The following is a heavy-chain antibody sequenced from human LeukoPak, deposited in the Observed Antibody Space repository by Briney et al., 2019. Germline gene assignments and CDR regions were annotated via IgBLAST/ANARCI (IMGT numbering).Heavy chain of an antibody. J-gene: IGHJ3*02. CDR3: ARDRDGLSAFDI. CDR1: GYTFTAYY. Sequence: GASVKVSCKASGYTFTAYYMHWVRQAPGQGLEWMGWINPNSGGTKYAQKFQGRVTMTRDTSISTAYMELSRLRSDGTAVYYCARDRDGLSAFDIWGQGTMVTVSS. CDR2: INPNSGGT. V-gene: IGHV1-2*02. D-gene: IGHD2-21*02.